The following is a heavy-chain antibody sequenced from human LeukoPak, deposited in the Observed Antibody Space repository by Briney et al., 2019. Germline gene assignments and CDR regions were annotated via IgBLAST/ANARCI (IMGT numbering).Heavy chain of an antibody. CDR3: ARGDFYDSSGNFNDAFDI. V-gene: IGHV3-7*01. CDR2: IREDGSQK. CDR1: GFTFSSYA. D-gene: IGHD3-22*01. Sequence: PGGSLRLSCTASGFTFSSYAMSWVRQAPGKGLEWVGNIREDGSQKFYVDAVKGRFTISRDNAKKSMYLQMNRLRADDTAVYYCARGDFYDSSGNFNDAFDIWGQGTRVTVSS. J-gene: IGHJ3*02.